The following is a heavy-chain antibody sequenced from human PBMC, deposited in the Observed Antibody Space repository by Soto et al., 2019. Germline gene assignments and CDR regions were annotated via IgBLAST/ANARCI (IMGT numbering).Heavy chain of an antibody. V-gene: IGHV1-46*03. Sequence: ASVKVSCKASGYTFTSYYMHWVRQAPGQGLEWMGIINPSGGSTSYAQKFQGRVTMTRDTSTSTVYMELSSLRSEDTAVYYCARCLRDYDFWSGEIDYWGQRTLVTVSS. CDR2: INPSGGST. CDR1: GYTFTSYY. D-gene: IGHD3-3*01. J-gene: IGHJ4*02. CDR3: ARCLRDYDFWSGEIDY.